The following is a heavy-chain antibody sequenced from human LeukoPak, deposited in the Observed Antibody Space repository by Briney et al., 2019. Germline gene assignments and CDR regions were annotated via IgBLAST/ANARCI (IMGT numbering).Heavy chain of an antibody. Sequence: GGSLRLSCAASGFTFSSYAMHWVRQAPGKGLEWVAVISYDGSNKYYADSVKGRFTISRDNSKNTLYLQMNSLRAEDTAVYYCARVSSGWYLNWYFDLWGRGTLVTVSS. CDR1: GFTFSSYA. D-gene: IGHD6-19*01. CDR2: ISYDGSNK. J-gene: IGHJ2*01. CDR3: ARVSSGWYLNWYFDL. V-gene: IGHV3-30*04.